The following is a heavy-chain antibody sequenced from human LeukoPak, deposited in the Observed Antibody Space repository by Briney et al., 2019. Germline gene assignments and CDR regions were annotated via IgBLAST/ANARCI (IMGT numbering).Heavy chain of an antibody. CDR3: ASSVDGGHDAFGI. CDR2: MNPNSGNT. CDR1: GYTFTSYD. J-gene: IGHJ3*02. V-gene: IGHV1-8*01. Sequence: TSVKVSCKASGYTFTSYDINWVRQATGQGLEWMGWMNPNSGNTGYARKFQGRVTMTRNTSISTAYMELSSLRSEDTAVYYCASSVDGGHDAFGIWGQGTMVTVSS. D-gene: IGHD4-23*01.